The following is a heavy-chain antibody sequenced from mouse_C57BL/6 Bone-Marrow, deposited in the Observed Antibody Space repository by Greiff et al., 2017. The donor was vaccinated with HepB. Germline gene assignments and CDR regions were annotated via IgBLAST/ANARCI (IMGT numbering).Heavy chain of an antibody. V-gene: IGHV1-81*01. D-gene: IGHD1-1*01. CDR2: IYPRSGNT. J-gene: IGHJ3*01. CDR3: ARGYYGPWFAY. Sequence: VKVVESGAELARPGASVKLSCKASGYTFTSYGISWVKQRTGQGLEWIGEIYPRSGNTYYNEKFKGKATLTADKSSSTAYMELRSLTSEDSAVYFCARGYYGPWFAYWGQGTLVTVSA. CDR1: GYTFTSYG.